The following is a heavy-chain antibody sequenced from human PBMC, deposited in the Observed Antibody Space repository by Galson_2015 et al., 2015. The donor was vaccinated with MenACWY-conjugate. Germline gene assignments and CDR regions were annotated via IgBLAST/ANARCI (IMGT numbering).Heavy chain of an antibody. Sequence: ALRLCCAAYGVTFSSYWMQWARQGPGKGLVWVSRIEIDGSTTNYEDSVKGRFTIHRDNAENTVYLHMNSLRAEDTALYYCEREDDDWADGGGDYWGQGTLVTVSS. CDR3: EREDDDWADGGGDY. V-gene: IGHV3-74*01. D-gene: IGHD4-23*01. CDR2: IEIDGSTT. CDR1: GVTFSSYW. J-gene: IGHJ4*02.